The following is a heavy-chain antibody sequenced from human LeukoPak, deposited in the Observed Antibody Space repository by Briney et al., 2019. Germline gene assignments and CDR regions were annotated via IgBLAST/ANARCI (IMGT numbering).Heavy chain of an antibody. D-gene: IGHD6-13*01. CDR3: ARVRLGSSSWYFDN. CDR1: GFTFSAYA. Sequence: GGSLRLSCTASGFTFSAYAMMWVRQAPGKGPEWVSAIRGGGGSAFYADSVKGRFTISRDNSKYTLFLQMNSLRAEDTAVYYCARVRLGSSSWYFDNWGQGTLVTVSS. V-gene: IGHV3-23*01. J-gene: IGHJ4*02. CDR2: IRGGGGSA.